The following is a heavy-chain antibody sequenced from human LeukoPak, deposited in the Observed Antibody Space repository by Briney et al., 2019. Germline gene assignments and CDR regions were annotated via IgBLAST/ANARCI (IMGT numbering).Heavy chain of an antibody. CDR1: GESFSAYY. CDR2: INHSGRT. V-gene: IGHV4-34*01. J-gene: IGHJ2*01. CDR3: ARGIWEMATIPYWYFDI. D-gene: IGHD5-24*01. Sequence: SETLSLTCAVYGESFSAYYWSWIRQPPGKGLEWIGEINHSGRTIYNPSLTSRVTMSVDTSKNQFSLKLSSVTAADTALYYCARGIWEMATIPYWYFDIWGRGTLVTVSS.